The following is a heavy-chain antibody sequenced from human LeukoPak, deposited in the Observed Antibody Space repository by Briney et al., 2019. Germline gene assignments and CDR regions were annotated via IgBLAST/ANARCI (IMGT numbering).Heavy chain of an antibody. CDR1: GGSISSYY. CDR3: AREEMAIDY. CDR2: IYTSGNT. Sequence: KPSETLSLTCTVSGGSISSYYWNWIRQPAGKGLEWIGRIYTSGNTNSNPSLESRVTMSVDTSKSQFSLKLSSVTAADTAVYYCAREEMAIDYWGQGTLVTVSS. J-gene: IGHJ4*02. V-gene: IGHV4-4*07.